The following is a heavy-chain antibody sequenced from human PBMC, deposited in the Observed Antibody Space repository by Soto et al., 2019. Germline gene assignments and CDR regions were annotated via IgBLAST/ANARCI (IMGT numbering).Heavy chain of an antibody. V-gene: IGHV4-59*01. CDR1: TGSINGYY. J-gene: IGHJ6*02. CDR2: IYSSGST. CDR3: ARGKRDSTSCLDV. Sequence: KTSETLSLTCRVSTGSINGYYWNWIRQSPGKGLEWIAFIYSSGSTNYNPSLKSRATISVDRSKNQVSLKLTSVTAADTAAYYCARGKRDSTSCLDVWGQGTTVTVSS. D-gene: IGHD2-2*01.